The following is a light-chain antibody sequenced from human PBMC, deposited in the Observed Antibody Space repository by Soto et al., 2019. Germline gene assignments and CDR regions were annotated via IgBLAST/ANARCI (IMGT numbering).Light chain of an antibody. CDR2: AAS. CDR3: KQSYSPPLP. Sequence: DIQMTQSPSSLSASVGDRVTITCRASQSISSYLNWYQQRPGKAPKALIYAASRLQSGVPSRFSGSGSGTDFTLTISSLQPEDFATYYCKQSYSPPLPFAPGTKVDI. J-gene: IGKJ3*01. V-gene: IGKV1-39*01. CDR1: QSISSY.